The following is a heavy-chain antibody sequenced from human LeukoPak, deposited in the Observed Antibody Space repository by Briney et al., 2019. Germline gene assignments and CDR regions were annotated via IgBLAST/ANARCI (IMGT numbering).Heavy chain of an antibody. CDR1: GGSLSSSSYY. J-gene: IGHJ5*02. CDR2: SYYSRST. V-gene: IGHV4-39*07. CDR3: ARVYCSGGSCYDSRGWFDP. D-gene: IGHD2-15*01. Sequence: PSETLSLTCTVSGGSLSSSSYYWGWIRQPPGKGLEWIGSSYYSRSTYYKSYLKSRVSISVDTSKNQFSLRLSSVTAADTAVYYCARVYCSGGSCYDSRGWFDPWGQGTLVTVSS.